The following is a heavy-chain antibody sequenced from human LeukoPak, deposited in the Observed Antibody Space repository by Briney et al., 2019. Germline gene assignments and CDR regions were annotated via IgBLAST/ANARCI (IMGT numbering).Heavy chain of an antibody. CDR1: GYTFTGYY. D-gene: IGHD2-15*01. CDR3: ARIVVVVAAEDAFDI. CDR2: INPDSGGT. J-gene: IGHJ3*02. V-gene: IGHV1-2*02. Sequence: GASAKVSCKASGYTFTGYYMHWVRQAPGQGPERMGWINPDSGGTNYAQKFQGRVTMTRDTSISTAYMELSRLRSDDTAVYYCARIVVVVAAEDAFDIWGQGTMVTV.